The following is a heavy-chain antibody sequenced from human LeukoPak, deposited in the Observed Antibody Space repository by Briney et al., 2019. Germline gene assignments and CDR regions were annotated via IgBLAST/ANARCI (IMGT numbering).Heavy chain of an antibody. CDR2: FDPEDGET. V-gene: IGHV1-24*01. CDR1: GYTLTELS. CDR3: ARADPYYYYMDV. J-gene: IGHJ6*03. Sequence: ASVKVSCKVSGYTLTELSMHWVRQAPGKGLEWMGGFDPEDGETIYAQKFQGRVTITEDTSTDTAYMELSSLRSEDTAVYYCARADPYYYYMDVWGKGTTVTVSS.